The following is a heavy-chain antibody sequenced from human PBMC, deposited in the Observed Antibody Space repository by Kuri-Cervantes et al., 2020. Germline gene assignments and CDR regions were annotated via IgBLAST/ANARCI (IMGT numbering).Heavy chain of an antibody. J-gene: IGHJ6*02. CDR3: ARDDRWLQFWGDWTGDYYYGMDV. V-gene: IGHV3-7*01. CDR1: GFTFSSYW. D-gene: IGHD5-24*01. CDR2: IKQDGSEK. Sequence: GESLKISCAASGFTFSSYWMSWVRQAPGKGLEWVANIKQDGSEKYYVDSVKGRFTISRDNAKNSLYLQMNSLRAEDTAVYYCARDDRWLQFWGDWTGDYYYGMDVWGQGTTVTVSS.